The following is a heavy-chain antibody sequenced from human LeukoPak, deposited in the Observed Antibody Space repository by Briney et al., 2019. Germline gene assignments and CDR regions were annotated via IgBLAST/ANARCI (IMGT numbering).Heavy chain of an antibody. CDR3: AKTIFGVVTPRLNLNGMDV. J-gene: IGHJ6*02. V-gene: IGHV1-69*13. D-gene: IGHD3-3*01. CDR1: GGTFSSYA. CDR2: IIPIFGTA. Sequence: GASVTVSCKASGGTFSSYAISWVRQAPGQGLEWMGGIIPIFGTANYAQKFQGRVTITADESTSTAYMELSSLRSEDTAVYYCAKTIFGVVTPRLNLNGMDVWGQGTTVTVSS.